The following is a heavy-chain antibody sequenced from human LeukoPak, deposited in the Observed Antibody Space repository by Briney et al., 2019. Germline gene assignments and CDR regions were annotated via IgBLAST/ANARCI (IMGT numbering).Heavy chain of an antibody. CDR1: GFIFSSCA. CDR3: ARSLIPGRWYFDL. Sequence: GGSLRLSCAASGFIFSSCAMTWVRQAPGKGLEWVAAISTDGSYKYHGDSVKGRFTISRDNPMNTLYLQMNGLRPDDTAVYYCARSLIPGRWYFDLWGRGTLVTVS. V-gene: IGHV3-30*04. CDR2: ISTDGSYK. J-gene: IGHJ2*01. D-gene: IGHD3-16*01.